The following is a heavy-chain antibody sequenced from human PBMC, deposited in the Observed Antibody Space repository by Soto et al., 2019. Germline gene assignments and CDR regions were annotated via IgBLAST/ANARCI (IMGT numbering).Heavy chain of an antibody. CDR3: ARHITYRLRSYYYYMDV. CDR2: IYYSGRT. J-gene: IGHJ6*03. CDR1: GGSISSSSYY. D-gene: IGHD4-17*01. Sequence: QLQLQESGPGLVKPSETLSLTCTVSGGSISSSSYYWGWIRQPPGKGLEWIGSIYYSGRTYYNTSLKSRVTISVDTSKHQFSLKLSSVNAADTAVYYCARHITYRLRSYYYYMDVWGKGTTVTVSS. V-gene: IGHV4-39*01.